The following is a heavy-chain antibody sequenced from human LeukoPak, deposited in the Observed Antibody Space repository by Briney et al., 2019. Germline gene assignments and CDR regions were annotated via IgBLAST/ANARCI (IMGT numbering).Heavy chain of an antibody. CDR2: IYPGDSDS. Sequence: GESLKISCKGSGYSFTSFWIGWVRQMPGKGLEWMGIIYPGDSDSRYSPSFQGQVTISADKSISTAYLQWSSLKASDTAMYYCARQTAVNTFDYWGQGTLVTVSS. D-gene: IGHD4-17*01. CDR1: GYSFTSFW. J-gene: IGHJ4*02. CDR3: ARQTAVNTFDY. V-gene: IGHV5-51*01.